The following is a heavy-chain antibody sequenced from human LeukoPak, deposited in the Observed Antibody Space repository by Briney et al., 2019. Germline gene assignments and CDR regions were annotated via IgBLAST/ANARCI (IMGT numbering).Heavy chain of an antibody. CDR3: ARDHSSSSEDY. Sequence: SETLSLTCDLYGGSFSGYYWAWIRQPPGKGLEWSVSIFHTGSTYHKPSLKSRVTISVDTSKNQFSLKLNSVTAADTAVYYCARDHSSSSEDYWGQGTLVTVSS. CDR1: GGSFSGYY. D-gene: IGHD6-13*01. CDR2: IFHTGST. J-gene: IGHJ4*02. V-gene: IGHV4-38-2*02.